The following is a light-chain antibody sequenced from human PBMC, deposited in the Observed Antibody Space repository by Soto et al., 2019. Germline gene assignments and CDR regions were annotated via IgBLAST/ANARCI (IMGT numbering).Light chain of an antibody. CDR1: QSVSSN. Sequence: EIVMTQSPATLSVSPGERATLSCSSSQSVSSNLAWYQQKPGQAPRLLISDASNRATGIPARFSGSGSGTEFTLTISSLQSEDFAVYYCQQYNNWPPITFGQGTRLEIK. V-gene: IGKV3D-15*01. CDR3: QQYNNWPPIT. CDR2: DAS. J-gene: IGKJ5*01.